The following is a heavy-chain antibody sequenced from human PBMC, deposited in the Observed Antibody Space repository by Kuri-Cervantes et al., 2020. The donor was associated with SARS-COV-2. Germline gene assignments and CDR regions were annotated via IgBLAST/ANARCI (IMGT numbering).Heavy chain of an antibody. CDR1: GFNFSTTD. Sequence: GESLKISCVASGFNFSTTDMHWVRQAPGKGLEWVTFISSDGKNKKCMASGKGRFTISRDNSQNTLHLRMKSLRDEDTAIYYCAKDRAGVHDFWGQGTLVTLSS. CDR2: ISSDGKNK. CDR3: AKDRAGVHDF. V-gene: IGHV3-30*18. D-gene: IGHD2-21*01. J-gene: IGHJ4*02.